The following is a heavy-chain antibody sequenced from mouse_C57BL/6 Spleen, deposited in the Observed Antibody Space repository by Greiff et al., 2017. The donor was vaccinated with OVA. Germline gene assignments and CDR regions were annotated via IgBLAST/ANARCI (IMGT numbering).Heavy chain of an antibody. Sequence: VKLKQSGPELVKPGASVKISCKASGYAFSSSWMNWVKQRPGKGLEWIGRIYPGDGDTNYNGKFKGKATLTADKSSSTAYMQLSSLTSEDSAVYFCATYYYGSSYGGYFDYWGQGTTLTVSS. CDR2: IYPGDGDT. J-gene: IGHJ2*01. CDR1: GYAFSSSW. CDR3: ATYYYGSSYGGYFDY. V-gene: IGHV1-82*01. D-gene: IGHD1-1*01.